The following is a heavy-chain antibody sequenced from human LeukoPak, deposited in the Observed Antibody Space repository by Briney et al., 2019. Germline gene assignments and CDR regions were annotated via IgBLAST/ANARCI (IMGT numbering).Heavy chain of an antibody. CDR2: ISGSGGST. Sequence: GGSLRLSCAASGFTVSSNYMSWVRQAPGKGLEWVSAISGSGGSTYYADSVKGRFTISRDNSKNTLYLQMNSLRAEDTAVYYCAKGAYDFWSGAAGTHYYYYGMDVWGQGTTVTVSS. D-gene: IGHD3-3*01. V-gene: IGHV3-23*01. J-gene: IGHJ6*02. CDR3: AKGAYDFWSGAAGTHYYYYGMDV. CDR1: GFTVSSNY.